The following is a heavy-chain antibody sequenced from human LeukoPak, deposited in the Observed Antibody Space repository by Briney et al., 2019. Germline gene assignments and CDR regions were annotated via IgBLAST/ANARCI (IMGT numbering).Heavy chain of an antibody. D-gene: IGHD3-16*01. Sequence: GGSLRLSCAASGFTFSSNWMHWVRQVPGKGLVWVSLINPSGSFTTYADSVKGRFTISRDNAKNSLFLQMSSLRADDTAIYYCARAGELRYMDVWGKGTAVTVSS. CDR3: ARAGELRYMDV. V-gene: IGHV3-74*01. CDR2: INPSGSFT. J-gene: IGHJ6*03. CDR1: GFTFSSNW.